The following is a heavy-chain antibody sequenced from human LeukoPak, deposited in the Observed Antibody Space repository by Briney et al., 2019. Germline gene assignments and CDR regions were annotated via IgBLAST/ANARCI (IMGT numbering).Heavy chain of an antibody. J-gene: IGHJ4*02. V-gene: IGHV7-4-1*02. CDR1: GYTFTSYA. D-gene: IGHD3-22*01. CDR2: INTNTGNP. Sequence: GASVKVSCKASGYTFTSYAMNWVRQAPGQGLEWMGWINTNTGNPTYAQGFTGRFVFSLDTSVSTAYLQISSLKAEDTAVYYCARGMYYYDSSGYRLLELWGQGTLVTVSS. CDR3: ARGMYYYDSSGYRLLEL.